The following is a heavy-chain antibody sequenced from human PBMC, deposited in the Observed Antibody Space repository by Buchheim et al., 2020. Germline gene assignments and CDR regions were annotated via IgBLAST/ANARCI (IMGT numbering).Heavy chain of an antibody. V-gene: IGHV3-21*01. J-gene: IGHJ4*02. Sequence: EVQLVESGGGLVKPGGSLRLSCAASGFTFSSYSMNWVRQAPGKGLEWVSSISSSSSYIYYADSVKGRFTISRDNAKNSLYLQMNSLRAEDTAVYYCARDPEGEFMATISYYFDYWGQGTL. CDR2: ISSSSSYI. D-gene: IGHD5-24*01. CDR3: ARDPEGEFMATISYYFDY. CDR1: GFTFSSYS.